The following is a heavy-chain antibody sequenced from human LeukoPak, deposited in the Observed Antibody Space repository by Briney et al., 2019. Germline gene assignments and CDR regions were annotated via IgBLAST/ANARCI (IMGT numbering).Heavy chain of an antibody. V-gene: IGHV3-7*01. CDR2: IKQDGSDK. D-gene: IGHD4-17*01. CDR1: GFTFRTYW. J-gene: IGHJ4*02. Sequence: GGSLRLSCAASGFTFRTYWMNWVRQAPGKGLDWVANIKQDGSDKYYVDSVKGRFTISKDNAKNSLYLQMNSLRAEDTAVYYCANYGDHGEIKYWGQGTLVIVSA. CDR3: ANYGDHGEIKY.